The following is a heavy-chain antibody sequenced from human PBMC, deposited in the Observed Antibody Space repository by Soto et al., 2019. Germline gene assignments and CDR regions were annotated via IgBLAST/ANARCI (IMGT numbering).Heavy chain of an antibody. CDR1: GGSISSSSYY. CDR3: AGQPTAGSYYDLGSYYYYYAMDV. J-gene: IGHJ6*02. V-gene: IGHV4-39*01. Sequence: PSEPLSLTCTVSGGSISSSSYYWGWLRPPPGKGLEWIGSIYYSGSTYYNPSLKSRVTISVDTSKNQFSLKLSSVTAADTAVYYCAGQPTAGSYYDLGSYYYYYAMDVWGQGTTVT. D-gene: IGHD3-10*01. CDR2: IYYSGST.